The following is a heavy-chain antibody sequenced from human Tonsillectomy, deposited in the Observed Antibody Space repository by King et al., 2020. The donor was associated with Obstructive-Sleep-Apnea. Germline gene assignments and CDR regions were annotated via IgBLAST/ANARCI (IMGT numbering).Heavy chain of an antibody. CDR3: ARWNEGFDY. V-gene: IGHV4-59*08. D-gene: IGHD1-1*01. CDR2: IYYSVIT. J-gene: IGHJ4*02. Sequence: VQLQESGPGLVRPSETLSLTCTVPGGAITNYYWGWIRQPPGKGLEWIGYIYYSVITDYNPALRGRVTIYVDTSKNQLSLRVTSVTAADTAEYFCARWNEGFDYWGQGTLVTVSS. CDR1: GGAITNYY.